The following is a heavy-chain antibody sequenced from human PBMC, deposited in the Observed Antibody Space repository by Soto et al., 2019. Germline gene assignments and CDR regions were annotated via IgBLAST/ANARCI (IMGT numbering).Heavy chain of an antibody. Sequence: GGSLRLSCAASGFTFSSYAMHWVRQAPGKGLEWVAVISYDGSNKYYADSVKGRFTISRDNSKNTLYLQMNSLRAEDTAVYYCAREYSSGWYAEGTYYFDYWGQGTLVTVSS. CDR2: ISYDGSNK. V-gene: IGHV3-30-3*01. D-gene: IGHD6-19*01. J-gene: IGHJ4*02. CDR1: GFTFSSYA. CDR3: AREYSSGWYAEGTYYFDY.